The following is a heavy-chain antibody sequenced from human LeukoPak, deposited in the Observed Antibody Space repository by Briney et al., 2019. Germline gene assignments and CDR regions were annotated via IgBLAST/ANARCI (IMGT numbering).Heavy chain of an antibody. J-gene: IGHJ4*02. V-gene: IGHV1-2*02. CDR1: GYTFTGYY. CDR3: AREGELYCGGDCYFDY. D-gene: IGHD2-21*02. CDR2: INPNSGGT. Sequence: GASVKVSCKASGYTFTGYYMHWVRQAPGQGLEWMGWINPNSGGTNYAQKFQGRVTMTRDTSISTAYMELSRLRSDDTAVYYCAREGELYCGGDCYFDYWGQGTLVTVSS.